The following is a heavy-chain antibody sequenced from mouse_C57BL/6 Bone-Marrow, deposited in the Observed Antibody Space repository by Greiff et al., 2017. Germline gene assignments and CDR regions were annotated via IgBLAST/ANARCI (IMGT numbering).Heavy chain of an antibody. CDR2: IYPGSGST. Sequence: QVQLQQPGAELVKPGASVKMSCKASGYTFTSYWITWVKQRPGQGLEWIGDIYPGSGSTNYNEKFKSKATLTVDTSSSTAYLQLSSLTSEDSAVYYCASTTVVATGFDYWGQGTTLTVSS. CDR3: ASTTVVATGFDY. CDR1: GYTFTSYW. J-gene: IGHJ2*01. D-gene: IGHD1-1*01. V-gene: IGHV1-55*01.